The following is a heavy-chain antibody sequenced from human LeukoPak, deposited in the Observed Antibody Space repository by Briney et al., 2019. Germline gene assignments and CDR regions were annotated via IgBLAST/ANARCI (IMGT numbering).Heavy chain of an antibody. Sequence: SETLSLTCTVSGGSISSYYWSWIRQPPGKGLEWIGYIYYSGSTNYNPSLKSRVTISVDKSKNQFSLKLSSVTAADTAVYYCAGLGRGYSYVWGQGTLVTVSS. J-gene: IGHJ4*02. CDR3: AGLGRGYSYV. V-gene: IGHV4-59*12. D-gene: IGHD5-18*01. CDR2: IYYSGST. CDR1: GGSISSYY.